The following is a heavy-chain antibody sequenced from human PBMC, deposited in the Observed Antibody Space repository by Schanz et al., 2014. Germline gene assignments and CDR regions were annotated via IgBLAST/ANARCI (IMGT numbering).Heavy chain of an antibody. CDR1: GFTFSSYS. Sequence: EVQLVESGGGLVQPGGSLRLSCTASGFTFSSYSMNWVRQAPGKGLEWVSSISTSGTYMYIADALKGRLTISRDDAKKTMYLQMNNLRAEDAAVDYCAKVRYSSGWRGDYFDGWGHGTLVTVAS. CDR3: AKVRYSSGWRGDYFDG. CDR2: ISTSGTYM. J-gene: IGHJ4*03. V-gene: IGHV3-21*04. D-gene: IGHD3-9*01.